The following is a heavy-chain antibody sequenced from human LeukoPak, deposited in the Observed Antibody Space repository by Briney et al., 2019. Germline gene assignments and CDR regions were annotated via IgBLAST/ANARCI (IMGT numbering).Heavy chain of an antibody. CDR1: GFTFSSYS. Sequence: GGSLRLSCAASGFTFSSYSMNWVRQAPGKGLEWVAVISYDGSNKYYADSVKGRFTISRDNAKNSLYLQMNSLRAEDTAVYYCARDELRGDGMDVWGQGTTVTVSS. J-gene: IGHJ6*02. V-gene: IGHV3-30*03. CDR3: ARDELRGDGMDV. CDR2: ISYDGSNK. D-gene: IGHD1-7*01.